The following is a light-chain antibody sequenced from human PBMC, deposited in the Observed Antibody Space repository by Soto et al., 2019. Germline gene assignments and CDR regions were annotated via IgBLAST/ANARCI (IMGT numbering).Light chain of an antibody. CDR1: QSVSSF. CDR2: DAS. CDR3: QQSSSWPRK. V-gene: IGKV3-11*01. Sequence: EIVLTQSPATLSLSPGERATLSCRASQSVSSFLAWYQQKPGQAPRLLIYDASNRATGIPARFSGSGSGTDFTLTISSLEPEDFALYYCQQSSSWPRKLGQGTKVDIK. J-gene: IGKJ1*01.